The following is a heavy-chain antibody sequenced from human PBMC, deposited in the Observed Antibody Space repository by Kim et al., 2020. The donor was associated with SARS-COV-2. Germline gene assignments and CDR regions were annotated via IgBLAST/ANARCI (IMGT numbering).Heavy chain of an antibody. CDR2: ISGSGGST. V-gene: IGHV3-23*01. CDR3: AKCPSYRLRPRGNWFDP. Sequence: GGSLRLSCAASGFTFSSYAMSWVRQAPGKGLEWVSAISGSGGSTYYADSVKGRFTISRDNSKNTLYLQMNSLRAEDTAVYYCAKCPSYRLRPRGNWFDPWGQGTLVTVSS. J-gene: IGHJ5*02. CDR1: GFTFSSYA. D-gene: IGHD2-15*01.